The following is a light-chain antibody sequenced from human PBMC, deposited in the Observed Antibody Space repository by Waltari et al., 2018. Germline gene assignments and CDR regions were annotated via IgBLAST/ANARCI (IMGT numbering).Light chain of an antibody. Sequence: DIVLTQSPGPLSLSRGERSPLPCRASQSVYSSSLAWYQQKPGQPPRLLMYGASTRATGIPDRFSGSSGSGTDFTLTISRLEPEDFAVYYCQHYGGSSSFGQGTKVEIK. J-gene: IGKJ1*01. CDR2: GAS. CDR3: QHYGGSSS. CDR1: QSVYSSS. V-gene: IGKV3-20*01.